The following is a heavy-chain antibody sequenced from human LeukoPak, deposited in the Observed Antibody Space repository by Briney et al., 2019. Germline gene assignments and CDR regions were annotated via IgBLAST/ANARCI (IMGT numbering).Heavy chain of an antibody. V-gene: IGHV1-2*02. J-gene: IGHJ4*02. CDR3: ARDFPSSGWYHPFDY. CDR1: GCTFTAYY. D-gene: IGHD6-19*01. Sequence: GASVKVSCKASGCTFTAYYMHWVRQAPGQGLEWMGWINPNSGGTNYAQKFQGRVTMTRDTSISTVYMELSRLRSDDTAVYYCARDFPSSGWYHPFDYWGQGILVTVSS. CDR2: INPNSGGT.